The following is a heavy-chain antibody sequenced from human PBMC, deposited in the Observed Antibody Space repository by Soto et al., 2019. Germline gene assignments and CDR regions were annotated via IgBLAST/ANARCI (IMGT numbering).Heavy chain of an antibody. V-gene: IGHV4-59*01. CDR2: IYYSGST. D-gene: IGHD3-10*01. J-gene: IGHJ1*01. CDR1: GGSISSYY. CDR3: ARVMVRGVITEYFQH. Sequence: SETLSLTCTVSGGSISSYYWNWIRQPPGKGLEWIGYIYYSGSTNYNPSLKSRVTISVDTSKNQFSLKLSSVTAADTAVYYCARVMVRGVITEYFQHWGQGTLVTVSS.